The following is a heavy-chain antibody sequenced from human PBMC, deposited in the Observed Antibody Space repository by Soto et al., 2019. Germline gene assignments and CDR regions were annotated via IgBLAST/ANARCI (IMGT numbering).Heavy chain of an antibody. CDR1: GGTFSSYA. CDR3: ASFPRYSSGWYGLFDY. J-gene: IGHJ4*02. D-gene: IGHD6-19*01. CDR2: IIPIFGTA. V-gene: IGHV1-69*13. Sequence: SVKVSCKASGGTFSSYAISWVRQAPGQGLEWMGGIIPIFGTANYAQKFQGRVTITADESTSTAYMELSSLRSEDTAVYYCASFPRYSSGWYGLFDYWGQGTLVTVSS.